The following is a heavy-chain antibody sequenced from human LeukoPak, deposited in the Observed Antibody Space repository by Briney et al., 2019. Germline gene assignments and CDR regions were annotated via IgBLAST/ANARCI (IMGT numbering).Heavy chain of an antibody. Sequence: GASLKISCKGSGSSFTSYWIGWVRPMAGKGLEWMGIIYPGDSDTRYSPSFQGQVTISADKSISTAYLQWSSLKASDTAMYYRARHGKLERRSECYGMDVWGQGTTVTVSS. J-gene: IGHJ6*02. D-gene: IGHD1-1*01. CDR1: GSSFTSYW. CDR3: ARHGKLERRSECYGMDV. V-gene: IGHV5-51*01. CDR2: IYPGDSDT.